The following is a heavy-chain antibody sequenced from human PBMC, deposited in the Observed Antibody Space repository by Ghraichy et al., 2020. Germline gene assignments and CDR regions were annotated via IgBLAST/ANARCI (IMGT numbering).Heavy chain of an antibody. CDR2: ISYSGST. D-gene: IGHD4-11*01. CDR3: ARGLYSDYDFDY. J-gene: IGHJ4*02. CDR1: GGSISTYY. V-gene: IGHV4-59*01. Sequence: SETLSLTCTVSGGSISTYYWSWIRQPPGKGLEWNGYISYSGSTNYNPSLKSRVTISVDTSKNQFSLKLSSVTAADTAVYYCARGLYSDYDFDYWGQGTLVTVSS.